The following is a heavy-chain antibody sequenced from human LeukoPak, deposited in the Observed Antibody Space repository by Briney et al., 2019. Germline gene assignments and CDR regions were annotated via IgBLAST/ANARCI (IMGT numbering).Heavy chain of an antibody. J-gene: IGHJ4*02. CDR2: ITGSGGNT. D-gene: IGHD6-13*01. Sequence: PGGSLRLSCAASGFIFSSYSMSWVRQAPGKGLEWVSVITGSGGNTYYADSVKGRFTISRDFSKNTVFLHMNSLRAEDTAIYYCARSIPYGTTWYGRSDYWGQGTLVTVSS. CDR3: ARSIPYGTTWYGRSDY. V-gene: IGHV3-23*01. CDR1: GFIFSSYS.